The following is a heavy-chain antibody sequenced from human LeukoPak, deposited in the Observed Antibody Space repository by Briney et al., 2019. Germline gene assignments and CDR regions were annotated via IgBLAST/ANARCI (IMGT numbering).Heavy chain of an antibody. CDR1: GGSISSYY. V-gene: IGHV4-59*01. J-gene: IGHJ4*02. D-gene: IGHD6-19*01. CDR2: IHYSGST. CDR3: ARSSGWTLGDY. Sequence: SETLSLTCTVSGGSISSYYWSWIRQPPGKGLEWIGYIHYSGSTNYNPSLKSRVTISVDTSKNQFSLKLSSVTAADTAVYYCARSSGWTLGDYWGQGTLVTVSS.